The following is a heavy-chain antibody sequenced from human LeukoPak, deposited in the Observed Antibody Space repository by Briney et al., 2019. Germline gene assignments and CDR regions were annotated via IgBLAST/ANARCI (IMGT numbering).Heavy chain of an antibody. D-gene: IGHD6-19*01. CDR3: AKEAGNGWSYFDY. Sequence: GGSLRLSCADSGFTFSSYAMHWVRQAPGKGLEWVSGISSSGGSTFYADSVKGRFTISRNNSKNTVYLQMISLRVEDTAVYHCAKEAGNGWSYFDYWGQGSLVTVSS. J-gene: IGHJ4*02. V-gene: IGHV3-23*01. CDR2: ISSSGGST. CDR1: GFTFSSYA.